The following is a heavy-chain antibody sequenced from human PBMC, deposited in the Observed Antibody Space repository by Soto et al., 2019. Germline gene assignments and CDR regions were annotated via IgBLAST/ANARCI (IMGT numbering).Heavy chain of an antibody. CDR2: ISYDGSNK. V-gene: IGHV3-30*19. Sequence: HAGCLRIWCAASGCAVIGYGMHWVRQAPGKGLEWVAVISYDGSNKYYADSVKGRFTISRDNSKNTLYLQMNSLRAEDTAVYYCARDSGVDAFDIWGQGTMVPVSS. CDR1: GCAVIGYG. CDR3: ARDSGVDAFDI. J-gene: IGHJ3*02.